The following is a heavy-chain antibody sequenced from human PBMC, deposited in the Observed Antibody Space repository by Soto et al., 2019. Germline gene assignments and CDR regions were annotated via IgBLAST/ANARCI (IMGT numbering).Heavy chain of an antibody. CDR2: IVVGSGNT. CDR3: AAAPRDYYYYYGMDV. CDR1: GFTFTSSA. V-gene: IGHV1-58*01. Sequence: SVKVSCKASGFTFTSSAVQWVRQARGQRLEWIGWIVVGSGNTNYAQKFQERVTITRDMSTSTAYMELSSLRSEDTAVYYCAAAPRDYYYYYGMDVWGQGTTVIVSS. J-gene: IGHJ6*02.